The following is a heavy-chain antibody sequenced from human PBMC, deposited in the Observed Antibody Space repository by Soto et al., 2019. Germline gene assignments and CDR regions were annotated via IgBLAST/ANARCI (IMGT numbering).Heavy chain of an antibody. CDR2: ISSSSSTI. V-gene: IGHV3-48*02. Sequence: GGSLRLSCAASGFTFSSYSMNWVRQAPGKGLEWVSYISSSSSTIYYADSVKGRFTISRDNAKNSLYLQMNSLRDEDTAVYYCARDTDDILTGYYIGDYWGQGTLVTVSS. CDR1: GFTFSSYS. D-gene: IGHD3-9*01. CDR3: ARDTDDILTGYYIGDY. J-gene: IGHJ4*02.